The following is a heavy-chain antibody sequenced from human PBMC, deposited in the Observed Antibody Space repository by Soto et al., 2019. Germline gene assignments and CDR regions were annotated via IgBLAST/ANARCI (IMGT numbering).Heavy chain of an antibody. V-gene: IGHV3-23*01. CDR3: AKDRAGSSGWRGDDY. CDR2: IIGSGGST. CDR1: GFTFSSYA. D-gene: IGHD6-19*01. Sequence: PGGSLRLSCAASGFTFSSYAMSWVRQAPGKGLEWVSAIIGSGGSTYYADSVKGRFTISRDNSKNTLYLQMNSLRAEDTAVYYCAKDRAGSSGWRGDDYWGQGTLVTVSS. J-gene: IGHJ4*02.